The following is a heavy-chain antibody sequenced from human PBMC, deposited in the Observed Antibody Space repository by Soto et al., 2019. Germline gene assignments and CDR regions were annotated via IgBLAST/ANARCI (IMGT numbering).Heavy chain of an antibody. Sequence: VKVSCKASGGTFSSYAISWVRQAPGQGLEWMGGIIPIFGTANYAQKFQGRVTITADESTSTAYMELSSLRSEDTAVYYCACRSYSDYYYGMDVWGQGTTVTVSS. V-gene: IGHV1-69*13. D-gene: IGHD4-4*01. CDR1: GGTFSSYA. J-gene: IGHJ6*02. CDR2: IIPIFGTA. CDR3: ACRSYSDYYYGMDV.